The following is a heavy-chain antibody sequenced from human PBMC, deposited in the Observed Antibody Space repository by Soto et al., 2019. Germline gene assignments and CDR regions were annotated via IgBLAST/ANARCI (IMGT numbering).Heavy chain of an antibody. Sequence: PGGSLRLSCAASGFTFSTYTMSWVRQAPGKGLERVSVIGGGGSSPSYVDSVQGRFTISRDNYKNTLFLQMNSLRAEDTAMYYCAKARCSTTNCYVPDYWGQGTLVTVSS. CDR1: GFTFSTYT. J-gene: IGHJ4*02. V-gene: IGHV3-23*01. D-gene: IGHD2-2*01. CDR2: IGGGGSSP. CDR3: AKARCSTTNCYVPDY.